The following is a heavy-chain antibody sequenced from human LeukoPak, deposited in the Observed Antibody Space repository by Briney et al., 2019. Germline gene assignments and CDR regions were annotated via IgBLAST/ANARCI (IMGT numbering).Heavy chain of an antibody. CDR3: ARDLGRVSNY. V-gene: IGHV1-2*02. CDR2: INPNSGGT. CDR1: GYTFTGYY. Sequence: GASVKVSCKASGYTFTGYYMHWVRQAPGQGLEWMGWINPNSGGTNYAQKFQGRVTMTRDTSISTACMELSRLRSDDTAVYYCARDLGRVSNYWGQGTLVTVSS. J-gene: IGHJ4*02.